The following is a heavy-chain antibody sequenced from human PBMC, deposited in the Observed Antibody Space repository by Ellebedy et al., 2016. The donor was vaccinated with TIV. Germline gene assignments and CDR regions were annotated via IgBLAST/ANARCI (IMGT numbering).Heavy chain of an antibody. D-gene: IGHD4-17*01. CDR2: IYYSGST. J-gene: IGHJ4*02. Sequence: MPSETLSLTCTVSGGSISSYYWSWIRQPPGKGLEWIGYIYYSGSTNYNPSLKSRVTISVDTSKNQFSLKLSSVTAADTAVYYCARVRADDYGDAYYFDYWGQGTLVTVSS. V-gene: IGHV4-59*01. CDR1: GGSISSYY. CDR3: ARVRADDYGDAYYFDY.